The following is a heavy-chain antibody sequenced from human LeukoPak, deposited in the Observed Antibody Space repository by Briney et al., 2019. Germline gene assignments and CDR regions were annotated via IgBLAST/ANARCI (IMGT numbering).Heavy chain of an antibody. J-gene: IGHJ3*02. CDR2: IYSGGST. CDR3: ARYQLRDAFDI. Sequence: GGSLRLSCAASGFTVSSNYMSWVRQAPGKGLEWVSVIYSGGSTYYADSVKGRFTISRDNSKNTLHLQMNSLRAEDTAVYYCARYQLRDAFDIWGQGTMVTVSS. V-gene: IGHV3-53*01. D-gene: IGHD2-2*01. CDR1: GFTVSSNY.